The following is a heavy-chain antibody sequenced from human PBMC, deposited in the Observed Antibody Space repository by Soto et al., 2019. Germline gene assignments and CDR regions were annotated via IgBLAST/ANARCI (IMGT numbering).Heavy chain of an antibody. CDR2: ISYDGSNK. CDR1: GFTFSSYG. J-gene: IGHJ5*02. Sequence: QVQLVESGGGVVQPGRSLRLSCAASGFTFSSYGMHWVRQAPGKGLEWVAVISYDGSNKYYADSVKGRFTISRDNSKNTRYLQMNSLRAEDTAVYYCAKGRIQLWPKTAWFDPWGQGTLVTVSS. V-gene: IGHV3-30*18. D-gene: IGHD5-18*01. CDR3: AKGRIQLWPKTAWFDP.